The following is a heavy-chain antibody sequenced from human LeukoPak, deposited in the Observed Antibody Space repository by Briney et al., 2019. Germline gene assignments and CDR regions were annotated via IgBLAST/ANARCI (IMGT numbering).Heavy chain of an antibody. V-gene: IGHV3-30*18. D-gene: IGHD3-10*01. J-gene: IGHJ4*02. Sequence: RSLRLSCAASGFTFSSYGMHWVRQAPGKGLEWVAVISYDGSNKYYADSVKGRFTISRDNSKNTLYLQMNSLRAEDTFVYYCAKETLLRGYWGQGTLVTVSS. CDR2: ISYDGSNK. CDR1: GFTFSSYG. CDR3: AKETLLRGY.